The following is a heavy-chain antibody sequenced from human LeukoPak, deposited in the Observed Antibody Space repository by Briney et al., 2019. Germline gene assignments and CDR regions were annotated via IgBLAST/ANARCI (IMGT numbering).Heavy chain of an antibody. J-gene: IGHJ5*02. V-gene: IGHV4-39*07. CDR2: IFYSGST. CDR1: GGSISTSSYY. Sequence: SETLSLACTVSGGSISTSSYYWGWVRQPPGKGLEWIGNIFYSGSTYYSPSLKSRVTISLDTSKNQFSLKLSSVTAADTAVYYCARERHYSSSWLKHLDTWTIDPWGQGTLVTVSS. D-gene: IGHD6-13*01. CDR3: ARERHYSSSWLKHLDTWTIDP.